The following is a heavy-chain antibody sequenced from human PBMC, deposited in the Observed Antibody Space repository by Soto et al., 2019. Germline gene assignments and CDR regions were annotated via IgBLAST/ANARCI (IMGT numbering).Heavy chain of an antibody. D-gene: IGHD6-19*01. J-gene: IGHJ4*02. CDR3: ARISGWYGSPSVVGY. CDR2: IYYRGST. CDR1: GDSINSDNYY. V-gene: IGHV4-39*01. Sequence: PSETLSLTCSVSGDSINSDNYYWGWIRQPPGKGLEWIGSIYYRGSTYYNPSLKSRVTISVDTSKNQFSLKLSSVTAADTAVYYCARISGWYGSPSVVGYWGQGTLVTVSS.